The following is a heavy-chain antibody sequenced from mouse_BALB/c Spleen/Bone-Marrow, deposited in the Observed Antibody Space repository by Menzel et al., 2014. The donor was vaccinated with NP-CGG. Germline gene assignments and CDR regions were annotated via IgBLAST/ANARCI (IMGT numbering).Heavy chain of an antibody. Sequence: EVMLVESGGGLVKSGGSLKLSCAASGFTFSSYGMSWVRQTPEKRLEWVATISGGGGYTFYSDSVKGRFTISRDNAKNNLYLQLSSLKSEDTALYYCARHAFYAQTEVSFTSWGQGTLVTVSA. CDR2: ISGGGGYT. CDR1: GFTFSSYG. J-gene: IGHJ3*01. V-gene: IGHV5-9-2*01. CDR3: ARHAFYAQTEVSFTS. D-gene: IGHD2-10*01.